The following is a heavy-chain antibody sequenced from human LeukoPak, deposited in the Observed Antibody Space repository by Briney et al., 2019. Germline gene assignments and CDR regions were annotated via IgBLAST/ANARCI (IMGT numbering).Heavy chain of an antibody. CDR2: IYHSGST. CDR3: ARHGRYSYGSRDWFDP. D-gene: IGHD5-18*01. CDR1: GYSISSGYY. V-gene: IGHV4-38-2*02. Sequence: SETLSLTCTVSGYSISSGYYWGWIRQPPGKGLEGIGSIYHSGSTYYNPSLKSRVTISVDTSKNQFSLKLSSVTAADTAVYYCARHGRYSYGSRDWFDPWGQGTLVTVSS. J-gene: IGHJ5*02.